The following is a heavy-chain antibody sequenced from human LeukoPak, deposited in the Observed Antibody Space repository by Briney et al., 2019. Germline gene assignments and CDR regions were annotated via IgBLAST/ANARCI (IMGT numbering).Heavy chain of an antibody. J-gene: IGHJ3*02. D-gene: IGHD3-3*01. CDR2: ISYDGSNK. V-gene: IGHV3-30*18. Sequence: GGSLRLSCAASGFTFSSYGMHWVRQAPGKGLEWVAVISYDGSNKYYADSVKGRFTISRDNSKNTLYLQMNSLRAEDTAVYYCAKGYYDFWSGPAFDIWGQGTMVTVSS. CDR3: AKGYYDFWSGPAFDI. CDR1: GFTFSSYG.